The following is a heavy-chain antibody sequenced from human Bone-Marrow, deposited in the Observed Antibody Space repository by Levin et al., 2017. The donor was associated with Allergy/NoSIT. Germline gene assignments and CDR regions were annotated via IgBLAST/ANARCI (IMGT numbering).Heavy chain of an antibody. V-gene: IGHV3-53*01. CDR1: GFTVSSNY. J-gene: IGHJ6*02. CDR3: AGHSSGWYINYYGMDV. D-gene: IGHD6-19*01. Sequence: LSLTCAASGFTVSSNYMSWVRQAPGKGLEWVSVIYSGGSTYHADSVKGRFTISRDNSKNTLYLQMNSLRAEDTAVYYCAGHSSGWYINYYGMDVWGQGTTVTVSS. CDR2: IYSGGST.